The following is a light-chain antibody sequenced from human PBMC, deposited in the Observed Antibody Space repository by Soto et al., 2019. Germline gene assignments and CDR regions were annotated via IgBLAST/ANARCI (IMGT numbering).Light chain of an antibody. J-gene: IGLJ1*01. Sequence: QSVLTQPPSVSGAPGQRVTISCTGSSSNIGADYDVHWYQQLPGTAPKLLISRNSNRPSGVPDRFSGSKSGTSASLAITGLQAEYEADYYCQSYDSRLSGFYVFGSGTKVTFL. V-gene: IGLV1-40*01. CDR3: QSYDSRLSGFYV. CDR1: SSNIGADYD. CDR2: RNS.